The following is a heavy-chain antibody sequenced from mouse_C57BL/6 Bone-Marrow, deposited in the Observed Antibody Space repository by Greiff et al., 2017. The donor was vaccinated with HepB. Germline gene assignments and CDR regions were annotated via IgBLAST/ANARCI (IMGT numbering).Heavy chain of an antibody. CDR3: AITGTDAMDY. CDR2: IYPGDGDT. V-gene: IGHV1-82*01. J-gene: IGHJ4*01. CDR1: GYAFSSSW. Sequence: VQLVESGPELVKPGASVKISCKASGYAFSSSWMNWVKQRPGKGIEWIGRIYPGDGDTNYNGKFKGKATLTADKSSSTAYMQLSSLTSEDSAVYFCAITGTDAMDYWGQGTSVTVSS. D-gene: IGHD4-1*01.